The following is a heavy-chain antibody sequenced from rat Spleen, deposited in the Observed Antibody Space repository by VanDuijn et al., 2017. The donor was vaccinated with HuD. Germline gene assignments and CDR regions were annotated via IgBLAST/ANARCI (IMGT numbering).Heavy chain of an antibody. CDR3: TRGGFYRY. V-gene: IGHV5-7*01. Sequence: EVQLVESGGGLVPPGGSLKLSCAASGFTFSDYNMAWVRQAPKKGLEWVATISYDGSTTYYRDSVKGRFTISRDIAKSTLFLQMNSLKSEDTATYYCTRGGFYRYWGQGVMVTVSS. D-gene: IGHD1-3*01. CDR1: GFTFSDYN. CDR2: ISYDGSTT. J-gene: IGHJ2*01.